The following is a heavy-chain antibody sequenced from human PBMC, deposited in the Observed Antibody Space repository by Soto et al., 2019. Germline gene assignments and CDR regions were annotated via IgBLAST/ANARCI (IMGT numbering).Heavy chain of an antibody. CDR2: ISYDGSNK. J-gene: IGHJ4*02. V-gene: IGHV3-30*03. Sequence: PGGSLRLSCAASGFTLRSYGMHWVRPAPGKGLEWVAVISYDGSNKYYADSVKGRFTISRDNSKNTLYLQMNSLRAEDTAVYYCATAEDGYSGYERLDYWGQGTLVTVSS. CDR1: GFTLRSYG. CDR3: ATAEDGYSGYERLDY. D-gene: IGHD5-12*01.